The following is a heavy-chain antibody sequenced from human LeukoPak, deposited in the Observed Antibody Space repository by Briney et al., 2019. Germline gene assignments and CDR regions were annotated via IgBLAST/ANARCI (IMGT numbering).Heavy chain of an antibody. CDR3: ARCYCSGGSCSLDYYYYYMDV. CDR2: IYYSGST. D-gene: IGHD2-15*01. Sequence: SETLSLTCTVPGGSISSSSYYWGWIRQPRGKGLEWIGSIYYSGSTYYNPSLKSRVTISVDTYKNKFSLKLSSVTAADTAVYYCARCYCSGGSCSLDYYYYYMDVWGKGTTVTVSS. CDR1: GGSISSSSYY. J-gene: IGHJ6*03. V-gene: IGHV4-39*01.